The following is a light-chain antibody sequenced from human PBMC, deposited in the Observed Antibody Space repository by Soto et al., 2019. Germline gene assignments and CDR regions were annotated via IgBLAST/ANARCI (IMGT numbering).Light chain of an antibody. J-gene: IGKJ2*01. CDR2: WAS. Sequence: DIVMTQSPDSLAVSLGERATINCKSSQRVLYNSNNKNYLAWYQQRPGQPHKLLLYWASTRQSGVPDRFSGSGSGTDFTLTITSLQAEDVAVYYCQQYESTPPTFGQGTKLEIK. V-gene: IGKV4-1*01. CDR1: QRVLYNSNNKNY. CDR3: QQYESTPPT.